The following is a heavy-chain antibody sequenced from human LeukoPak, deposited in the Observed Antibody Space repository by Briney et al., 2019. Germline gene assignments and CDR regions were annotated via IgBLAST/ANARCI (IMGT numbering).Heavy chain of an antibody. CDR2: VYYTGST. Sequence: PSETLSLTCTVSGDFITAYYWSWIRQPPGKGLEWLGYVYYTGSTEYNPSPRSRVTISLEMSKHQFSLNLTSVTAADTAVYYCASNTGTVFDYWGQGALVTVSS. D-gene: IGHD7-27*01. CDR3: ASNTGTVFDY. CDR1: GDFITAYY. J-gene: IGHJ4*02. V-gene: IGHV4-59*01.